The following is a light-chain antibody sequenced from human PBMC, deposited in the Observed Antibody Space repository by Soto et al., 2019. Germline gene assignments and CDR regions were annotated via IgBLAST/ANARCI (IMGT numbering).Light chain of an antibody. V-gene: IGKV3-11*01. Sequence: ESVLTQSPATLSLSPGDRATLSCRASQSVSSSLAWYQQKPGQAPRLLIYDASNRATGIPARFSGSGSGTDFPLTINSLETEDFAVYYGHQRSSWPLTFGGGTKVEIK. J-gene: IGKJ4*01. CDR2: DAS. CDR3: HQRSSWPLT. CDR1: QSVSSS.